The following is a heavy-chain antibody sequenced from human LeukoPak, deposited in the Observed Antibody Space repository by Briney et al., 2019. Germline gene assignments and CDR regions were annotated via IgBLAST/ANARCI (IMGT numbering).Heavy chain of an antibody. Sequence: SETLSLTCTVSGGSINSYWSWIRQPAGKGLEWIGRISGSGTITYNPALQSRLSISIDTSKNQFSLKLMSVTAADTAVYYCASGRAHSSSWFLFDYWGQGTLVTVSS. D-gene: IGHD6-13*01. CDR1: GGSINSY. J-gene: IGHJ4*02. V-gene: IGHV4-4*07. CDR3: ASGRAHSSSWFLFDY. CDR2: ISGSGTI.